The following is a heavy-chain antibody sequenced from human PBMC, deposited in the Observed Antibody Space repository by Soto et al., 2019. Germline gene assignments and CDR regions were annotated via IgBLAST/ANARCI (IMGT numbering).Heavy chain of an antibody. J-gene: IGHJ4*02. Sequence: PSETLSLTCTVSGDPITSYFWTWLRQPAGKGLEWIGHVFPGGPTSHNSSLKSRVSMSIDTSKNQFSLTLTSVTAADTAVYYCAISGYYGSGSYEDYFDYWGQGTLVTVSS. CDR3: AISGYYGSGSYEDYFDY. D-gene: IGHD3-10*01. CDR1: GDPITSYF. CDR2: VFPGGPT. V-gene: IGHV4-4*07.